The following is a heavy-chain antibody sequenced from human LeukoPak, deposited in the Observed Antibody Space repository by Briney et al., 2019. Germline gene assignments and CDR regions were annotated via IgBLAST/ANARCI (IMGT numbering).Heavy chain of an antibody. V-gene: IGHV3-23*01. D-gene: IGHD2-2*01. CDR2: ISGSGGIT. CDR1: GFTFSSYS. J-gene: IGHJ4*02. CDR3: VVTRSSVVPARVDS. Sequence: HPGGSLRLSCAASGFTFSSYSMNWVRQAPGKGLEWVSGISGSGGITYYADSVKGQFTISRDNSKNTLYLQMNSLRAEDTAVYYCVVTRSSVVPARVDSWGQGTLVTVAS.